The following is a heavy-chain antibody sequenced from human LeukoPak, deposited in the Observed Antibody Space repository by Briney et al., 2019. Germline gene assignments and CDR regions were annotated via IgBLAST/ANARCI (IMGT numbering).Heavy chain of an antibody. Sequence: TSETLSLTCTVSGGSISSGGYYWSWIRQHPGKGLEWIGYIYYSGSTYYNPSLKSRVTISVDASKNQFSLKLSSVTAADTAVYYCARGKSVAAVDYWGQGTLVTVSS. D-gene: IGHD6-13*01. V-gene: IGHV4-31*03. CDR1: GGSISSGGYY. CDR2: IYYSGST. CDR3: ARGKSVAAVDY. J-gene: IGHJ4*02.